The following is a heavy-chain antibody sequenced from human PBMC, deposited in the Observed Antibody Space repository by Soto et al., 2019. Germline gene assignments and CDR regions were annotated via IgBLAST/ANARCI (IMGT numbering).Heavy chain of an antibody. V-gene: IGHV4-4*07. CDR2: IYTSGST. D-gene: IGHD3-10*01. CDR1: GGSISSYY. CDR3: ARDYYYGSGSYSWFDP. Sequence: QVQLQESGPGLVKPSETLSLTCTVSGGSISSYYWSWIRQPAEKGLEWIGRIYTSGSTNYNPSLKSRVTMSVDTSKNQFSLKLSSVTAADTAVYYCARDYYYGSGSYSWFDPWGQGTLVTVSS. J-gene: IGHJ5*02.